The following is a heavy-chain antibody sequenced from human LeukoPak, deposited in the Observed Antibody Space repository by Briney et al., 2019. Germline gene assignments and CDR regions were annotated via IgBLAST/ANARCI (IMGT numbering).Heavy chain of an antibody. CDR2: MKPNSGNT. V-gene: IGHV1-8*01. J-gene: IGHJ6*03. D-gene: IGHD6-13*01. CDR1: GYTFTSYD. CDR3: ARVHSSSWHYYYYYMDV. Sequence: APVKVSCKASGYTFTSYDINWVRQATGQGLEWMGWMKPNSGNTGYAQKFQGRVTMTRNTSISTAYMELSSLRSEDTAVYYCARVHSSSWHYYYYYMDVWGKGTTVTVSS.